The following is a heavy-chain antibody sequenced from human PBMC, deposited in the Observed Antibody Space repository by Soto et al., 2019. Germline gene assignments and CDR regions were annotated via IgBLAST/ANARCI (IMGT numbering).Heavy chain of an antibody. D-gene: IGHD6-13*01. CDR1: GGTFSSYA. J-gene: IGHJ1*01. Sequence: SVEVSCKASGGTFSSYAISWVRQAPGQGLEWMGGIIPIFGTANYAQKFQGRVTITADESTSTAYMELSSLRSVDTAVYYCARVLAAAGVEYFQHWGQGTLVTVPS. V-gene: IGHV1-69*13. CDR2: IIPIFGTA. CDR3: ARVLAAAGVEYFQH.